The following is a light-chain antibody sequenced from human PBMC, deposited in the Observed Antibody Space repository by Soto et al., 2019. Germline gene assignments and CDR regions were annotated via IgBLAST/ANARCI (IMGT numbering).Light chain of an antibody. J-gene: IGLJ3*02. Sequence: QSALTQPPSASGTPGQRVTISCSGSSSNIGSNYVYWYQHLSGTAPKLLFYTNNQRPSGVPDRFSGSKSGTSASLAISGLRSEDEAAYYCATWDDTLSGLVFGGGTKLTVL. CDR1: SSNIGSNY. CDR2: TNN. CDR3: ATWDDTLSGLV. V-gene: IGLV1-47*02.